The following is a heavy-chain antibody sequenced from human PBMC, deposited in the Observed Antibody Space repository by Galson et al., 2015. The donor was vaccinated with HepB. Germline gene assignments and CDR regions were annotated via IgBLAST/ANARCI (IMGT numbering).Heavy chain of an antibody. D-gene: IGHD3-10*01. CDR2: IYASGTT. CDR3: ARHWYGSGNNPFDY. CDR1: GGSIRSYY. Sequence: LSLTCAVSGGSIRSYYWSWIRQPPGEGLEWIGWIGYIYASGTTHYNPSLKNRVTISVDTSETQLSLRLSSVTAADTAIYFCARHWYGSGNNPFDYWGQGTLVTVSS. V-gene: IGHV4-59*08. J-gene: IGHJ4*02.